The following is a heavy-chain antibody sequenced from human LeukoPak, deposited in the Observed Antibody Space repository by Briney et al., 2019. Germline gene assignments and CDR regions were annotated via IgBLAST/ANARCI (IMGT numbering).Heavy chain of an antibody. J-gene: IGHJ4*02. CDR1: GFTFSSYA. CDR2: ISYDGSNK. CDR3: ARGSNWGGFDY. V-gene: IGHV3-30-3*01. Sequence: GGSLRLSCAASGFTFSSYAMHWVRQAPGKGLEWVAVISYDGSNKYYADSVKGRFTISRDNSKNTLYLQMNSLRAEVTAVYYCARGSNWGGFDYWGQGTLVTVSS. D-gene: IGHD7-27*01.